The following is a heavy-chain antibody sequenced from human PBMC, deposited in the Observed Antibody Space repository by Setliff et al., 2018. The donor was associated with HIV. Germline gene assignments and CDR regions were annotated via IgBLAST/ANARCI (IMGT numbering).Heavy chain of an antibody. CDR3: AKFFGGYGDYMGFDY. CDR2: ISGSGANT. D-gene: IGHD4-17*01. CDR1: GFIFSSYA. V-gene: IGHV3-23*01. Sequence: GESLKISCAASGFIFSSYAMSWVRQAPGKGLEWVSAISGSGANTYYADSVKGRFTISRDNSKNTLYLQMNGLRAEDTAVYYCAKFFGGYGDYMGFDYWGQGTLVTVSS. J-gene: IGHJ4*02.